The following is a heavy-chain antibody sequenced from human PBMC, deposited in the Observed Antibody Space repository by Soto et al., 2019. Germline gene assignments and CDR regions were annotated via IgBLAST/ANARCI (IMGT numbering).Heavy chain of an antibody. CDR2: IHHSGRT. CDR1: GDSISSDKW. CDR3: ARGGDWQFDY. J-gene: IGHJ4*02. D-gene: IGHD2-21*02. V-gene: IGHV4-4*02. Sequence: QVQLQESGPGLVKPSGTLSLTCAVSGDSISSDKWWSWVRQPPGKGLEWIGEIHHSGRTIYNPSLKSRVTILVEKSKNQVSLELSSMTAADTAVYYCARGGDWQFDYWGQGTLVTVSS.